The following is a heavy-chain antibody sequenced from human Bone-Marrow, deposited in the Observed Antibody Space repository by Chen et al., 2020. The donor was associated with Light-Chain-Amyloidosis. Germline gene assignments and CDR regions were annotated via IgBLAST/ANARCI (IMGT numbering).Heavy chain of an antibody. Sequence: GESLKISCKGSGYTFPNYWIGWVRQMPGKGLEWMGVIYPDDSDARYSPSFEGQVTISADKSITTAYLQWRSLKASDTAMYYCARRRDGNNFDYWGQGTLVTVSS. CDR1: GYTFPNYW. CDR3: ARRRDGNNFDY. CDR2: IYPDDSDA. J-gene: IGHJ4*02. V-gene: IGHV5-51*01.